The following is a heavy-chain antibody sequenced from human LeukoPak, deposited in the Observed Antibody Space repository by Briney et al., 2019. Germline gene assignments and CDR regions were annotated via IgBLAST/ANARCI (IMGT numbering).Heavy chain of an antibody. CDR2: IIPIFGTA. J-gene: IGHJ3*02. Sequence: SVKVSCKASGGTFSSYAISWVRQAPGQGREWMGGIIPIFGTANYAQKFQGRVTITTDESTNTAYMELSSLRSEDTAVYYCARGGDDDAFDIWGQGTMVTVSS. V-gene: IGHV1-69*05. CDR3: ARGGDDDAFDI. D-gene: IGHD7-27*01. CDR1: GGTFSSYA.